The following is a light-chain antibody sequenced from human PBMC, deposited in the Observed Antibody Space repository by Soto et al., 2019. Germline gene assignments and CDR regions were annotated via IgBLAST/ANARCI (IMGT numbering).Light chain of an antibody. CDR1: TSNIGNNY. Sequence: QSVLTQPPSVSAAPGQKVTISCSGSTSNIGNNYVSWYQQLPGTAPKLLIYDNDKRPSGIPDRFSGSKSGSSATLGITGLQTGDEADYYCGTWDRNLNAGSVVFGGGTKLTVL. CDR3: GTWDRNLNAGSVV. V-gene: IGLV1-51*01. J-gene: IGLJ2*01. CDR2: DND.